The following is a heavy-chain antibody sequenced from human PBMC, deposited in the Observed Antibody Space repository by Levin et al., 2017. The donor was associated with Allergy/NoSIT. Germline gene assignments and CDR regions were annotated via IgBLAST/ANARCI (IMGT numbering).Heavy chain of an antibody. CDR2: ISSNGGST. D-gene: IGHD3-10*01. Sequence: PGGSLRLSCSASGFTFSSYAMHWVRQAPGKGLEYVSAISSNGGSTYYADSVKGRFTISRDNSKNTLYLQMSSLRAEDTAVYYCVKGAHYYGSGSKALDPWGQGTLVTVSS. CDR3: VKGAHYYGSGSKALDP. J-gene: IGHJ5*02. CDR1: GFTFSSYA. V-gene: IGHV3-64D*06.